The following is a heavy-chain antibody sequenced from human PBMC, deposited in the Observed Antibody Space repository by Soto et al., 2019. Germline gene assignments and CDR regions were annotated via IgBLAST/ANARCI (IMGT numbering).Heavy chain of an antibody. Sequence: PGGSLRLSCAASGFTFSTYNMNWVRQARGKGREWVSYISSTSSTIYYADSVQGRLTISRDNAKHSLYLPMNSLRVEDRAVYYCARVPGGLVIHRYLDDWGQGTLVPAPQ. CDR2: ISSTSSTI. V-gene: IGHV3-48*01. CDR3: ARVPGGLVIHRYLDD. CDR1: GFTFSTYN. D-gene: IGHD2-21*01. J-gene: IGHJ4*02.